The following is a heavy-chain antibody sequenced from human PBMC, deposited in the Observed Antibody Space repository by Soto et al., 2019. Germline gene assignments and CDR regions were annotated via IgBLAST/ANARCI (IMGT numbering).Heavy chain of an antibody. CDR2: ISVYNGNT. CDR3: ALAGQYYDSSGYVN. J-gene: IGHJ4*02. CDR1: GYSFATSG. D-gene: IGHD3-22*01. V-gene: IGHV1-18*01. Sequence: QVKLVQSGTEVKKPGASLKVSCKASGYSFATSGISWVRQAPGQGLEWMGWISVYNGNTNYDQKLHDRVTMTTDTSTTTAYLELSSLRSDDTAVYYCALAGQYYDSSGYVNWGQGTLVTVSS.